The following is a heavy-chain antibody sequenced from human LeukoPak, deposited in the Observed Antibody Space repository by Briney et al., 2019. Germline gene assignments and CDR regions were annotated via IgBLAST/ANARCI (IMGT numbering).Heavy chain of an antibody. CDR1: GFTFSGHA. V-gene: IGHV3-64*01. Sequence: PGGSLRLSCAASGFTFSGHAMHWVRQAPGKGLQFVSGITTDGHSAYYANSVKGRFTMSRDNSRNTLYLQMDSLRAEDMAVYYCAREQAYYDFDYWGQGTLVTVSS. CDR3: AREQAYYDFDY. J-gene: IGHJ4*02. CDR2: ITTDGHSA. D-gene: IGHD3-3*01.